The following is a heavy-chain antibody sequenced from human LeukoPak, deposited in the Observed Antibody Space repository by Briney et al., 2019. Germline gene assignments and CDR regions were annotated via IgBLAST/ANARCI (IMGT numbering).Heavy chain of an antibody. D-gene: IGHD6-19*01. CDR2: INPNSGGT. CDR1: GYTFTGYY. V-gene: IGHV1-2*02. Sequence: ASVKVSCKASGYTFTGYYMHWVRQAPGQGLEWMGWINPNSGGTNYAQKFQGRVTMTRDTSISTAYMELSRLRSDDTAVYYCARSPYSSGWYSWWGQGTLVTVSS. CDR3: ARSPYSSGWYSW. J-gene: IGHJ4*02.